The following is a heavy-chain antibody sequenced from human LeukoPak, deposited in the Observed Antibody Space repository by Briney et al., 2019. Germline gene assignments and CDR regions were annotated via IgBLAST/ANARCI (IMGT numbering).Heavy chain of an antibody. CDR2: IYYSGST. J-gene: IGHJ4*02. D-gene: IGHD6-13*01. CDR1: GGSINSYY. Sequence: SETLSLTCTVSGGSINSYYWSWIRQPPGKGLEWLGYIYYSGSTNYNPSLRSRITISVDTSRNEFSLKLSSVTAADTAVYYCARWGEAAAGIYYWGQGTLVTVSS. CDR3: ARWGEAAAGIYY. V-gene: IGHV4-59*01.